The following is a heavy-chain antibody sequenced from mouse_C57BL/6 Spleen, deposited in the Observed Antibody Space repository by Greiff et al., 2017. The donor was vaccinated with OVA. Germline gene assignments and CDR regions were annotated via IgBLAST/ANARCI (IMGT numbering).Heavy chain of an antibody. CDR3: ALRDYDFGY. V-gene: IGHV1-69*01. CDR2: IDPSDSYT. J-gene: IGHJ2*01. CDR1: GYTFTSYW. Sequence: QVQLQQPGAELVMPGASVKLSCKASGYTFTSYWMHWVKQRPGQGLEWIGEIDPSDSYTNYNQKFKGKSTLTVDKSSSTAYMQLSSLTSEDSAVYYFALRDYDFGYWGQGTTLTVSS. D-gene: IGHD2-4*01.